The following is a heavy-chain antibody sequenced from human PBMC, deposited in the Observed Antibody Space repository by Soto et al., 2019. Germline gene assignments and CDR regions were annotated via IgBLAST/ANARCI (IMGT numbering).Heavy chain of an antibody. CDR1: GFTVSSYY. CDR3: ERGGTGATGGIY. CDR2: IYSDGRT. Sequence: EVQLVESGGGLVQPGGSLRLSCAASGFTVSSYYMSWVRQAPGKGLEWVSVIYSDGRTYYADFVKGRFTISRDNSKNMLYLQMNSLRAEDTAVYYCERGGTGATGGIYWGQGTLVTVSS. V-gene: IGHV3-66*01. D-gene: IGHD1-26*01. J-gene: IGHJ4*02.